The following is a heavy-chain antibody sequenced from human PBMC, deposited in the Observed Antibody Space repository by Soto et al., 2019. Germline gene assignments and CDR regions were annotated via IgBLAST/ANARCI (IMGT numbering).Heavy chain of an antibody. CDR1: GFTFSSYA. Sequence: QVQLVESGGGGVQPGRSLRLSCAASGFTFSSYAMHWVRQAPGKGLEWVAVISYDGSNKYYADSVKGRFTISRDNAKNTLYLQMNSLRAEDTAVYYCARADGMGAFDIGGQGTMVTVSS. J-gene: IGHJ3*02. CDR2: ISYDGSNK. D-gene: IGHD1-26*01. CDR3: ARADGMGAFDI. V-gene: IGHV3-30-3*01.